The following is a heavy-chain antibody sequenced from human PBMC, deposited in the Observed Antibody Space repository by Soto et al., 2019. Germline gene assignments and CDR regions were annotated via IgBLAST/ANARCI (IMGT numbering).Heavy chain of an antibody. J-gene: IGHJ4*02. D-gene: IGHD3-9*01. V-gene: IGHV4-39*01. CDR2: IYYSGST. CDR1: GGSISSSSYY. CDR3: ARHRGYYDILTGYYTDLNFDS. Sequence: SETLSLTCTVSGGSISSSSYYWGWIRQPPGKGPEWIGSIYYSGSTSYNPSLKSRVTISVDTSKNQFSLRLSSVTAADTAVYYCARHRGYYDILTGYYTDLNFDSWGQGALVTVSS.